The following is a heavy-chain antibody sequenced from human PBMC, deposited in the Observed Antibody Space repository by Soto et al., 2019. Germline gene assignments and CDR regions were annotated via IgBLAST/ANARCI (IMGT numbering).Heavy chain of an antibody. V-gene: IGHV4-31*03. CDR1: GCSISSGGYY. Sequence: PSETLSLTCTFSGCSISSGGYYWSWIRQHPGKGLEWIGYIYYSGSTYYNPSLKSRVTISVDTSKNQFSLKLSSVTAADTAVYYCARGGIAAAAPPDYWGQGTLVTVSS. CDR2: IYYSGST. CDR3: ARGGIAAAAPPDY. J-gene: IGHJ4*02. D-gene: IGHD6-13*01.